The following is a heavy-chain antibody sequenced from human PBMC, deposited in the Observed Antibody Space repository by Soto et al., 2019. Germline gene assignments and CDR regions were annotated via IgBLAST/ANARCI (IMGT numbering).Heavy chain of an antibody. D-gene: IGHD5-12*01. J-gene: IGHJ3*02. CDR1: GYRIPSCG. Sequence: ALRKGYRPGSGYRIPSCGVGLVRQAHRHGLEWMGWINAYNGNTNYAQKLQGRVTMTTDTATSTAYMELRSLRSDDTAVYYGARVDIAMSGKAYDNWGQGTRVTVS. CDR2: INAYNGNT. CDR3: ARVDIAMSGKAYDN. V-gene: IGHV1-18*01.